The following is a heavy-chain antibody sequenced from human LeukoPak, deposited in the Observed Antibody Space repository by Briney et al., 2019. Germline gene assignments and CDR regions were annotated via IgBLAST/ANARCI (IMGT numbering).Heavy chain of an antibody. Sequence: GGSLRLSCATSGFTFSSYAMSWVRQAPGKGLEWVSSISSSSSYIYYADSVKGRFTISRDNAKNSLYLQMNSLRAEDTAVYYCAREENSGMDVWGQGTTVTVSS. D-gene: IGHD2/OR15-2a*01. CDR2: ISSSSSYI. CDR1: GFTFSSYA. CDR3: AREENSGMDV. V-gene: IGHV3-21*01. J-gene: IGHJ6*02.